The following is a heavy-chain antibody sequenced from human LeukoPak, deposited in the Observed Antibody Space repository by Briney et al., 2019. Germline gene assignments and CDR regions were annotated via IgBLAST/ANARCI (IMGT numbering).Heavy chain of an antibody. CDR2: IKTKSDGGTT. D-gene: IGHD3-16*01. CDR1: GFIFTNAW. V-gene: IGHV3-15*07. J-gene: IGHJ6*02. Sequence: GGSLRLSCGASGFIFTNAWMNWVRQAPGKGLEWVGRIKTKSDGGTTDYAAPVKGRFIISRDDSKNTLYLQVSSLQTEETAVYYCTTDIAGIRYYYYGMDVWGQETTVTVSS. CDR3: TTDIAGIRYYYYGMDV.